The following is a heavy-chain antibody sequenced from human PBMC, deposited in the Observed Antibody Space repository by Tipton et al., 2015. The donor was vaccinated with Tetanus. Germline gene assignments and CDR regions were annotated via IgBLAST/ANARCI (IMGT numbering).Heavy chain of an antibody. CDR1: GFEFSNYG. D-gene: IGHD3-16*01. CDR3: AKEVRAHLYAFES. J-gene: IGHJ4*02. Sequence: SLRLSCVTSGFEFSNYGITWVRQAPGKGPEWVSTISAGSQTYFADSVRGWFTISRDNSQSTVYLVMDNLRAEDTALYHCAKEVRAHLYAFESWGQGTLVSVS. CDR2: ISAGSQT. V-gene: IGHV3-23*01.